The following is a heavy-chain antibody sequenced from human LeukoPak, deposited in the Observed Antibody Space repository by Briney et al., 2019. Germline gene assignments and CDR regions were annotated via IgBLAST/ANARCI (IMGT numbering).Heavy chain of an antibody. J-gene: IGHJ4*02. Sequence: SETLSLTCTVSGGSISSYYWSWIRQPPGKGLEWIGYIYYSGSTNYNPSLKSRVTISVDTSKNQFSLKLSSVTAADTAVYYCARTPIYYFDNSGYYNWGQGTLVTVSS. CDR2: IYYSGST. CDR1: GGSISSYY. CDR3: ARTPIYYFDNSGYYN. V-gene: IGHV4-59*01. D-gene: IGHD3-22*01.